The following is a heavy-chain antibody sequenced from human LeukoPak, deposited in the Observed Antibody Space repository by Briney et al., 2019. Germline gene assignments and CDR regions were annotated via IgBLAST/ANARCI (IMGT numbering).Heavy chain of an antibody. CDR3: ARARGDYGDYGDWFDP. D-gene: IGHD4-17*01. Sequence: VASVKVSCKASGYTFTNYGISWVRQAPGQGLEWMGWISAYNGHTNYAQKLQGRVTMTTDTSTSTAYMELRSLRSDDTAVYYCARARGDYGDYGDWFDPWGQGTLVTVSS. V-gene: IGHV1-18*01. J-gene: IGHJ5*02. CDR1: GYTFTNYG. CDR2: ISAYNGHT.